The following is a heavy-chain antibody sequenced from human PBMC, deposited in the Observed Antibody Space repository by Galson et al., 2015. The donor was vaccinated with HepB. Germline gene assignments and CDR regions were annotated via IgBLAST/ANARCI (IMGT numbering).Heavy chain of an antibody. CDR1: TFIFSTYS. D-gene: IGHD6-6*01. J-gene: IGHJ2*01. V-gene: IGHV3-48*04. CDR2: ISSSSTTI. CDR3: AKAVSSSSVWYFDL. Sequence: SLRLSCAASTFIFSTYSMDWVRQAPGKGLEWVSYISSSSTTIYYADSVKGRFTISRDNAKNSLYLQMNSLRAEDTAVYYCAKAVSSSSVWYFDLWGRGTLVTVSS.